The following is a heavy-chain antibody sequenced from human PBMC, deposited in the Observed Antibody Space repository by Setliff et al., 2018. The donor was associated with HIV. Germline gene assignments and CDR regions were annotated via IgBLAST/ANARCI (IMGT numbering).Heavy chain of an antibody. J-gene: IGHJ4*02. CDR3: ARHSPSDY. CDR1: GASISSGNYY. CDR2: IYTSGST. V-gene: IGHV4-61*02. Sequence: SETLSLTCTVSGASISSGNYYWSWIRQPAGKGLEWIGRIYTSGSTNYNPSLKSRVTISLDTSRDQFSLKLSSVTAADTAVYYCARHSPSDYWGQGTLVTVSS.